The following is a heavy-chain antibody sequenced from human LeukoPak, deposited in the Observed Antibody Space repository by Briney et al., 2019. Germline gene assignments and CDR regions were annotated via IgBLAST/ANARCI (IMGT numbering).Heavy chain of an antibody. CDR1: GGSISSYY. V-gene: IGHV4-34*01. J-gene: IGHJ4*02. Sequence: SETLSLTCTVSGGSISSYYWSWIRQPAGKGLEWIGEINHSGSTNYNPSLKSRVTISVDTSKNQFSLKLSSVTAADTAVYYCARQILYYYDSSGYYNYWGQGTLVTVSS. CDR3: ARQILYYYDSSGYYNY. CDR2: INHSGST. D-gene: IGHD3-22*01.